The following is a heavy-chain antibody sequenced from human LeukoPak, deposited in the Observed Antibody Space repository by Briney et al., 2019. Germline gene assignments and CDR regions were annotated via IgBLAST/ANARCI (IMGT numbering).Heavy chain of an antibody. Sequence: GRSLRLSCAASGFTFSSYEMNWVRQAPGKVLEWDSYISSSGSTIYYADSVMGRFTISRDNAKNSLYLQMNRLTAEDAAVYFGARLDYGDYRGAFDMGSQARMVTVSS. CDR2: ISSSGSTI. J-gene: IGHJ3*02. D-gene: IGHD4-17*01. CDR3: ARLDYGDYRGAFDM. V-gene: IGHV3-48*03. CDR1: GFTFSSYE.